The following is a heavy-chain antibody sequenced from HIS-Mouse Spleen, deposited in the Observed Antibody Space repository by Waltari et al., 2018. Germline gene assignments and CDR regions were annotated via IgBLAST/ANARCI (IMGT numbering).Heavy chain of an antibody. J-gene: IGHJ1*01. CDR1: GYTFTGYY. V-gene: IGHV1-2*02. Sequence: QVQLVQSGAEVKKPGASVKVSCKASGYTFTGYYSPWVRQAPGQGLEWMGWINPKRGGTNYAQKFQGRVTMTRDTSISTAYMELSRLRSDDTAVYYCARGPRIAAAAATAEYFQHWGQGTLVTVSS. CDR3: ARGPRIAAAAATAEYFQH. D-gene: IGHD6-13*01. CDR2: INPKRGGT.